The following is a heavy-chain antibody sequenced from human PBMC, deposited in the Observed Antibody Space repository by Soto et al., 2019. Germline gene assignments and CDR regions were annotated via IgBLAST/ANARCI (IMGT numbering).Heavy chain of an antibody. CDR2: IYYSGSN. J-gene: IGHJ6*03. CDR1: GGSISSSSYY. Sequence: SETLSLTCTVSGGSISSSSYYWGWIRQPPGKGLEWIGSIYYSGSNYYNPSLKSRVTISVDTSKNQFSLKLSSVTAADTAVYYCARHVGYYYYYYMDVWGKGTTVTVSS. CDR3: ARHVGYYYYYYMDV. V-gene: IGHV4-39*01.